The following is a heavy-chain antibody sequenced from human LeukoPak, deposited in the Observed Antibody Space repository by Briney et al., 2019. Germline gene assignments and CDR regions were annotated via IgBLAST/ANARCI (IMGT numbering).Heavy chain of an antibody. V-gene: IGHV3-7*01. Sequence: GGSLRLACAAYGFSFSSYWMRWDRQPPENGLEFVGNIDRDGGVRNYMDSLKGRCTISRDNGKKSLYLEINSLRADDTAVYYCARDPGSSAFDLWGRGALVTVSS. CDR2: IDRDGGVR. D-gene: IGHD1-14*01. CDR1: GFSFSSYW. CDR3: ARDPGSSAFDL. J-gene: IGHJ4*02.